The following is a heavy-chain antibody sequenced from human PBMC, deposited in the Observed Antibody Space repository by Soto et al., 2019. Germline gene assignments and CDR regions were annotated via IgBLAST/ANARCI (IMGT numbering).Heavy chain of an antibody. CDR1: GFTFSDYY. Sequence: GGSRRLSCAASGFTFSDYYMSWIRQAPGKGLEWVSYISSSGSTIYYADSVKGLFTISRDNAKNSLYLQMNSLRAEDTVLYYCAIDPGNWGEFDYWGQGTLVTVSS. CDR3: AIDPGNWGEFDY. V-gene: IGHV3-11*01. D-gene: IGHD7-27*01. J-gene: IGHJ4*02. CDR2: ISSSGSTI.